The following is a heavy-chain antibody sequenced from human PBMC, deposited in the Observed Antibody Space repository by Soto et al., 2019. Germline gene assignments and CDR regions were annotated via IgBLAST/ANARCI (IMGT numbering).Heavy chain of an antibody. D-gene: IGHD6-19*01. J-gene: IGHJ4*02. Sequence: QVQLVESGGGLVKPGGSLRLSCAASGFTLSDYYMNWIRQAPGKGLEWVSYISDSGSTIYYADSVKGRFTISRDNAKNSLYLQMNSLTAEDTAVYYCARDRSSVAGFFDHWGQGTLVTVSS. CDR1: GFTLSDYY. V-gene: IGHV3-11*01. CDR2: ISDSGSTI. CDR3: ARDRSSVAGFFDH.